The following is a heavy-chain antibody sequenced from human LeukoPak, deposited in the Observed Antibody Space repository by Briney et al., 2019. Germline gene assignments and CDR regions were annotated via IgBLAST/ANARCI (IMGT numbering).Heavy chain of an antibody. J-gene: IGHJ4*02. CDR3: AKSGFLEWLLRFDY. Sequence: GGSLRLSCAASGFTFSSYAMSWVRQAPGKGLEWVSAISGSGGSTYYADSVEGRFTISRDNSKNTLYLQMNSLRAEDTAVYYCAKSGFLEWLLRFDYWGQGTLVTVSS. CDR2: ISGSGGST. V-gene: IGHV3-23*01. CDR1: GFTFSSYA. D-gene: IGHD3-3*01.